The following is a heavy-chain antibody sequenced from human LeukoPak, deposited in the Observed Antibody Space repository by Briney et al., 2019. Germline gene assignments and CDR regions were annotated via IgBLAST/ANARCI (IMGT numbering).Heavy chain of an antibody. CDR3: AKLYGSWTYNNYFHY. D-gene: IGHD3-10*01. CDR2: ISDSGGNT. Sequence: GGSLRLSCAASGFTFANYAMSWVRQAPGKGLKWVSAISDSGGNTYSADSVRGRFTISRDNSRNTLYLQMNTLSPDDTAVYYCAKLYGSWTYNNYFHYWGQGTLVTVSS. CDR1: GFTFANYA. V-gene: IGHV3-23*01. J-gene: IGHJ4*02.